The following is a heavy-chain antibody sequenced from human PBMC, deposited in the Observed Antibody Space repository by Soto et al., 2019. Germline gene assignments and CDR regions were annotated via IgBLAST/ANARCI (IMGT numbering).Heavy chain of an antibody. D-gene: IGHD4-17*01. CDR2: IQPNSGGT. CDR3: ARVPLPGTTTLWFDP. J-gene: IGHJ5*02. V-gene: IGHV1-2*02. Sequence: QVQLVQSGAAVKKPGASVKVSCKASGYTFTAYYMHWVRQAPGQGLEWIGWIQPNSGGTNYAQKFQGRVTMTRHTSTSAAYMELSWLRADSTAAYYCARVPLPGTTTLWFDPWGQGTLVTVSS. CDR1: GYTFTAYY.